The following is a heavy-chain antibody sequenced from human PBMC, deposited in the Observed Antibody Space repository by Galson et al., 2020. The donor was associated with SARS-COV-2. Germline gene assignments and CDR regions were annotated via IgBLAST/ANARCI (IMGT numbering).Heavy chain of an antibody. V-gene: IGHV4-59*01. D-gene: IGHD6-19*01. J-gene: IGHJ1*01. Sequence: SETLSLTCIVSGGSLNPYHWGWIRQSPGKGLESIGHIFYTGSTSYNPSLNSRVTISLDTSKNQFSLKLRSVTPADTAVYYCGRLCKWVVPDWGQGILVTVSS. CDR3: GRLCKWVVPD. CDR1: GGSLNPYH. CDR2: IFYTGST.